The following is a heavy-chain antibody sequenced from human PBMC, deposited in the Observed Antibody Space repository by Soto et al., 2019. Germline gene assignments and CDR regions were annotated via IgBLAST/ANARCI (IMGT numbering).Heavy chain of an antibody. V-gene: IGHV3-9*01. J-gene: IGHJ4*02. CDR2: ISWNSATL. Sequence: PGGSVRLSCVGSGFIFEDFAMTWVRQVPGKGLEWVSGISWNSATLAYADSVKGRFIVSRDNAKNILYLQMNSLRPEDAALYYCAKDVGSYYYDTSAYLYDYWGQGTLVTVSS. CDR3: AKDVGSYYYDTSAYLYDY. CDR1: GFIFEDFA. D-gene: IGHD3-22*01.